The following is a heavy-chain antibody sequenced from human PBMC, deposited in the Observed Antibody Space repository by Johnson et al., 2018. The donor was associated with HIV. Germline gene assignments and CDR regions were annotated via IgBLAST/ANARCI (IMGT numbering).Heavy chain of an antibody. D-gene: IGHD1-20*01. Sequence: VQVVESGGGLVQPGRSLRLSCAASGFTFDDYAMHWVRQAPGKGLEWVSGISWNSGSIGYADSVKGRFTISRDNAKNSLYLQMNSLRAEDTALYYCAKGYNWNDMMAFDMWGQGTMVTVSP. V-gene: IGHV3-9*01. CDR3: AKGYNWNDMMAFDM. CDR1: GFTFDDYA. J-gene: IGHJ3*02. CDR2: ISWNSGSI.